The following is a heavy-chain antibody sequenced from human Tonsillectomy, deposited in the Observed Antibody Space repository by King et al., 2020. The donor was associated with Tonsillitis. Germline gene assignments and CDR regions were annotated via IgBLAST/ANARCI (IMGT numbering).Heavy chain of an antibody. CDR2: INPSGGAT. CDR1: GYTFSNYY. D-gene: IGHD3-3*01. V-gene: IGHV1-46*01. J-gene: IGHJ4*02. CDR3: ARDRGESEQFWSGYADY. Sequence: QLVQSGAEVKKPGASVKVSCKASGYTFSNYYIHWVRQAPGQGLEWMGIINPSGGATGYAPKFQGRLTMTGDTSTNTVYMELSRLISEDTAVYYCARDRGESEQFWSGYADYWGQGTLVTVSS.